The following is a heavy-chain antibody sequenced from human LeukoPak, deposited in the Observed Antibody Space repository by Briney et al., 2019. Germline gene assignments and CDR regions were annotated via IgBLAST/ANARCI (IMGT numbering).Heavy chain of an antibody. CDR3: ARGLGSCYSSICDYFNY. J-gene: IGHJ4*02. D-gene: IGHD2-15*01. CDR1: GGSISKLY. V-gene: IGHV4-59*08. Sequence: SETLSLTCAVSGGSISKLYWSWIRQPPGKGLEWIGYISYGRVTIYNPYLKSRVTISVDTSKNQFSLNLSSVTAADTAMYYCARGLGSCYSSICDYFNYWGQGTLVTVSS. CDR2: ISYGRVT.